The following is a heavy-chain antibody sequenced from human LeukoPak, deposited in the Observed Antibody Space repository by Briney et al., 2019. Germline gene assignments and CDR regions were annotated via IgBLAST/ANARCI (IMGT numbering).Heavy chain of an antibody. CDR1: GYSIGSGYY. V-gene: IGHV4-38-2*02. Sequence: PSETLSLTCTVSGYSIGSGYYWGWIRQPPGKGLEWIGSIYHSGSTYYNPSLKSRVTISVDTSKNQFSLKLSSVTAADTAVYYCARALYSSSWYYYYYYIDVWGKGTTVTVSS. D-gene: IGHD6-13*01. J-gene: IGHJ6*03. CDR2: IYHSGST. CDR3: ARALYSSSWYYYYYYIDV.